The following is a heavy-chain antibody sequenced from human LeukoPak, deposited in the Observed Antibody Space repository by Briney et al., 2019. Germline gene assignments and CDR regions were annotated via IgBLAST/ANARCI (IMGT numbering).Heavy chain of an antibody. CDR2: ISSSSSYI. J-gene: IGHJ3*02. CDR1: GFTFSSYS. Sequence: GGSLRLSCAASGFTFSSYSMNWVRQAPGKGLEWVSSISSSSSYIYYADSVEGRFTISRDNAKNSLYLQMNSLRAEDTAVYYCARDSPSYYYGSGNAFDIWGQGTMVTVSS. V-gene: IGHV3-21*01. CDR3: ARDSPSYYYGSGNAFDI. D-gene: IGHD3-10*01.